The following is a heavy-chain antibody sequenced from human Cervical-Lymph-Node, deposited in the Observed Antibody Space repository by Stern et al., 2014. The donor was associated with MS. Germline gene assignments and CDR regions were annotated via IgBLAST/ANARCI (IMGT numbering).Heavy chain of an antibody. V-gene: IGHV4-31*03. J-gene: IGHJ3*02. CDR3: AAIGPLMEGAAFDI. CDR1: GAPISSGGYY. D-gene: IGHD3-16*01. CDR2: LHHSGAP. Sequence: QVQLQESGPGLVKPSQTLSLSCTVSGAPISSGGYYWTWLRQLPGKGLEWVGYLHHSGAPFYNPSLKSRVTISVDTSENQFSLNLSSVTAADTAVYYCAAIGPLMEGAAFDIWGQGTMVTVSS.